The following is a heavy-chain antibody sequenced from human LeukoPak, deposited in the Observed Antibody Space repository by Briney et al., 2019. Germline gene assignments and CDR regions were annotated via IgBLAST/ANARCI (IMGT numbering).Heavy chain of an antibody. Sequence: GASVKVSCKASGYTFTSYAMNWVRQAPGQGLEWMGWINTNTRNPTYAQGFTGRFVFSLDTSVSTAYLQISSLKAEDTAAYYCARLGYSGRGRLDAFDIWGQGTMVTVSS. D-gene: IGHD5-12*01. CDR3: ARLGYSGRGRLDAFDI. V-gene: IGHV7-4-1*02. CDR2: INTNTRNP. J-gene: IGHJ3*02. CDR1: GYTFTSYA.